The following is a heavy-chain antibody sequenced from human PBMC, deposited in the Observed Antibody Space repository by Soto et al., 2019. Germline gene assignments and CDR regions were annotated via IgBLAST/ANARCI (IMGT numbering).Heavy chain of an antibody. CDR2: IYHSGST. CDR1: GGSISSGGYS. CDR3: ARDVPYGSDY. Sequence: PSETLSLTCAVSGGSISSGGYSWSWIRQPPGKGLEWIGYIYHSGSTYYNPSLKSRVTISVDTSKNQFSLKLSSVTAADTAVYYCARDVPYGSDYWGQGTLVTVSS. V-gene: IGHV4-30-2*01. J-gene: IGHJ4*02. D-gene: IGHD3-10*01.